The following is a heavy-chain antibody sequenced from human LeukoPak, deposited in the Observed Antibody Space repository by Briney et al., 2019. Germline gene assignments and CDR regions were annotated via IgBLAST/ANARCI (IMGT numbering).Heavy chain of an antibody. J-gene: IGHJ4*02. CDR3: ARVGAVGAFDY. V-gene: IGHV4-38-2*02. Sequence: SETLSLTCTVSGYSISSGFYWGWIRQPPGKGLEWIGSIYHSGSTYYNPSLKSRVTISVDTSKNQFSLKLSSVTAADTAVYYCARVGAVGAFDYWGQGTLVTVSS. CDR1: GYSISSGFY. D-gene: IGHD1-26*01. CDR2: IYHSGST.